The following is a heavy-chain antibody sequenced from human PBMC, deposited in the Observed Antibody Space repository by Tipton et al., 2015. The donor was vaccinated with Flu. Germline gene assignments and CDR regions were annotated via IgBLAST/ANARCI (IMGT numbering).Heavy chain of an antibody. Sequence: TLSLTCTVSGVSISSYYWSWIRQPPGKGLEWIGYIYYSGSTNYNPSLKSRVTISVDTSKNQFSLKLSSVTAADTAKYYCARDLRGYSGYTGGDAFDVWGQGTVVTVSS. CDR2: IYYSGST. CDR3: ARDLRGYSGYTGGDAFDV. J-gene: IGHJ3*01. V-gene: IGHV4-59*01. CDR1: GVSISSYY. D-gene: IGHD5-12*01.